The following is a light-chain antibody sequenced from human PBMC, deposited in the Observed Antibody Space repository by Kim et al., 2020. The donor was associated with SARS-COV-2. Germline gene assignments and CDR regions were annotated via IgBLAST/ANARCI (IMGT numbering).Light chain of an antibody. CDR2: AAS. J-gene: IGKJ1*01. CDR1: QSISGH. Sequence: DIQMTQSPSSLSASVGDRVTITCRSSQSISGHLNWYQQKPGRAPNLLIYAASVLHSGVPSRFGATASGTDFTLTISSLQPEDFATYYCQQSYSAPRTFGQGTKVDIK. V-gene: IGKV1-39*01. CDR3: QQSYSAPRT.